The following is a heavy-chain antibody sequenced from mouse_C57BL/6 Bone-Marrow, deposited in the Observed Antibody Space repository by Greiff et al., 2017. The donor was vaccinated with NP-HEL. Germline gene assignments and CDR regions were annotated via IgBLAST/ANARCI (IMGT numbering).Heavy chain of an antibody. CDR3: ARCRYYSNAWFAY. CDR2: IYPGDGDT. D-gene: IGHD2-5*01. V-gene: IGHV1-82*01. CDR1: GYAFSSSW. J-gene: IGHJ3*01. Sequence: QVQLQQSGPELVKPGASVKISCKASGYAFSSSWMNWVKQRPGKGLEWIGRIYPGDGDTNYNGKFKGKATLTADKSSSTAYMQLSSLTSEDSAVYVCARCRYYSNAWFAYWGQGTLVTVSA.